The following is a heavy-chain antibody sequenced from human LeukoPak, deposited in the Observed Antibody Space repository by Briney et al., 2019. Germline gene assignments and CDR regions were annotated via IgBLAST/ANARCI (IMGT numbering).Heavy chain of an antibody. CDR1: GYSFTSYG. CDR2: ISGYNGNT. CDR3: ARDRTYSYDSSGQDAFGI. Sequence: ASVKVSCMASGYSFTSYGITWVRQAPGQGLEWMGWISGYNGNTNYAQKVKGRVTMTTETSTRTAYMELRSLRSDDTAVYYCARDRTYSYDSSGQDAFGIWGQGTIVTISS. V-gene: IGHV1-18*01. D-gene: IGHD3-22*01. J-gene: IGHJ3*02.